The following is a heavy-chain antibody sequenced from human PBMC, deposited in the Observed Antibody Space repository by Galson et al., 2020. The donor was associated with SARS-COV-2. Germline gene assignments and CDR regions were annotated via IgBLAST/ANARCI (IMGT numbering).Heavy chain of an antibody. CDR3: ATFPFCTTTTCFDGDFDS. J-gene: IGHJ4*02. V-gene: IGHV1-24*01. Sequence: ASVKVSCKVSGYTLSDLSIYWVRQPPGKGLEWMGGFDPEVVETIYAQKFQGRVSMTEDTGTDTAYMELTSLRSEDTAVYYCATFPFCTTTTCFDGDFDSWGQGTLVTVSS. CDR1: GYTLSDLS. CDR2: FDPEVVET. D-gene: IGHD2-2*01.